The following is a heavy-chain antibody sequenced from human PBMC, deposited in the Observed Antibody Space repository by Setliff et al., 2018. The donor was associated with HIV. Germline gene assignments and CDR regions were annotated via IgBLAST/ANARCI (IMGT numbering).Heavy chain of an antibody. CDR1: GGSISSSSYY. J-gene: IGHJ1*01. CDR2: IYYSGST. V-gene: IGHV4-39*07. CDR3: ARARRAGSGPKYFQH. D-gene: IGHD2-15*01. Sequence: SETLSLTCTVSGGSISSSSYYWGRIRQPPGKGLEWIGSIYYSGSTNYNPSLKSRVTMSVDKSKNQFSLRLSSVTAADTAVYYCARARRAGSGPKYFQHWGQGTLVTVSS.